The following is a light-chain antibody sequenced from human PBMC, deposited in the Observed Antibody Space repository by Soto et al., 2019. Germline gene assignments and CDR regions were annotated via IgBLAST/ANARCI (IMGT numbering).Light chain of an antibody. CDR1: QSVSSSY. CDR2: GAS. V-gene: IGKV3-20*01. Sequence: EVVLTQSPVTLSLSPGERATLSCRASQSVSSSYLAWYHQKPGQAPRLLIYGASSRATGIPDRFSGSGSGTVFTLSISRLEPEDFAVYYCQQYDTSIWAYTFGQGTQREIK. CDR3: QQYDTSIWAYT. J-gene: IGKJ2*01.